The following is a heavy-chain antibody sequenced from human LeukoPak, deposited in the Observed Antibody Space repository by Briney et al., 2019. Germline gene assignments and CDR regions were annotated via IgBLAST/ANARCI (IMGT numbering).Heavy chain of an antibody. Sequence: PSETLSLTCTVSDGSISSYYWSWIRQPAGKGLEWIGRIYTSGSTNYNPSLKSRVTMSVDTSKNQFSLKLSSVTAADTAVYYCARDYEHRIAARPGAFDIWGQGTMVTVSS. V-gene: IGHV4-4*07. CDR2: IYTSGST. CDR1: DGSISSYY. CDR3: ARDYEHRIAARPGAFDI. J-gene: IGHJ3*02. D-gene: IGHD6-6*01.